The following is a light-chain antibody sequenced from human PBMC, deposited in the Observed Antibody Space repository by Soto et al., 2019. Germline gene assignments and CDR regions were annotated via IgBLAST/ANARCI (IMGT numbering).Light chain of an antibody. CDR2: DVI. Sequence: QSALTQPRSVSGSPGQTVTISCTGTSSDVGAYNYVSWYQQHPGKAPKLLIYDVIKRPSGVPDRFSGSKAGNTASLTISGLQAEDAADYHCCSYAGTYIFSVFGGGTKLTVL. J-gene: IGLJ2*01. V-gene: IGLV2-11*01. CDR1: SSDVGAYNY. CDR3: CSYAGTYIFSV.